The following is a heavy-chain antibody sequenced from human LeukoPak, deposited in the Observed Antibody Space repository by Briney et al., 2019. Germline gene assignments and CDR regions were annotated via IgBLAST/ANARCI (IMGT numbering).Heavy chain of an antibody. D-gene: IGHD5-18*01. CDR2: IKQDGSEK. J-gene: IGHJ4*02. CDR1: GFTFSSYW. CDR3: ARKGYSYLVYYFDY. Sequence: GGSLRLSCAVSGFTFSSYWMSWARQAPGKGLEWVANIKQDGSEKYYVDSVKGRFTISRDNAKNSLYLQMNSLRAEDTAVYYCARKGYSYLVYYFDYWGQGTLVTVSS. V-gene: IGHV3-7*01.